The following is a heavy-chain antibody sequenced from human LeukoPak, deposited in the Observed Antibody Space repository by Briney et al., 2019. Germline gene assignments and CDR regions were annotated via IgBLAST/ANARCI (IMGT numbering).Heavy chain of an antibody. V-gene: IGHV1-69*05. J-gene: IGHJ6*03. CDR1: GGTFSSYA. Sequence: GASVKVSCKASGGTFSSYAISWVRQAPGQGLEWMGGIIPIFGTANYAQKFQGRVTITTDESTSTAYMELSSLRSEDTAVYYCARDGVFWSGYYADYFYYMDVWGKGTTVTVSS. D-gene: IGHD3-3*01. CDR2: IIPIFGTA. CDR3: ARDGVFWSGYYADYFYYMDV.